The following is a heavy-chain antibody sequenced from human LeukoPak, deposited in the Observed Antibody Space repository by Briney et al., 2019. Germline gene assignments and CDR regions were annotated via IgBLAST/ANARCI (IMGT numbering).Heavy chain of an antibody. Sequence: GGSLRLSCAASGFTFSSYGMSWVRQAPGKGLEWVAVISYDGSNKYYADSVKGRFTISRDNSKNTLYLQMNSLRAEDTVVYYCARDLKPERWYLIFDYWGQGTLVTVSS. CDR1: GFTFSSYG. CDR2: ISYDGSNK. V-gene: IGHV3-30*03. CDR3: ARDLKPERWYLIFDY. D-gene: IGHD6-13*01. J-gene: IGHJ4*02.